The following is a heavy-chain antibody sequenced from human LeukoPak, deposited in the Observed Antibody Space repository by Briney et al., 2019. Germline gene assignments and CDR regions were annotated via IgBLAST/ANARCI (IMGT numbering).Heavy chain of an antibody. CDR3: AIDPNWGTHS. Sequence: GGSLRLSCAASGFTFSTYTMYWVRHPPGKRLEWVSIIGNNGGGIHYADSVRGRFTISRDNSKNALYLQMDSLRVEDTAVYYCAIDPNWGTHSWGQGVLVTVSS. CDR1: GFTFSTYT. V-gene: IGHV3-23*01. J-gene: IGHJ4*02. D-gene: IGHD7-27*01. CDR2: IGNNGGGI.